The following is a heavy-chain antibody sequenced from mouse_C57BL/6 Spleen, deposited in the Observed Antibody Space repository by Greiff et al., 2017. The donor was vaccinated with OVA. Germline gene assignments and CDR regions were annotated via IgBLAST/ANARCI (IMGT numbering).Heavy chain of an antibody. D-gene: IGHD3-2*02. J-gene: IGHJ3*01. CDR2: IDPETGGT. CDR3: TEAQATSLAY. Sequence: VQLQQSGAELVRPGASVTLSCKASGYTFTDYEMHWVKQTPVHGLEWIGAIDPETGGTACNQKFKGKAILTADKSSSTAYMELRSLTSEDSAVYYCTEAQATSLAYWGQGTLVTVSA. CDR1: GYTFTDYE. V-gene: IGHV1-15*01.